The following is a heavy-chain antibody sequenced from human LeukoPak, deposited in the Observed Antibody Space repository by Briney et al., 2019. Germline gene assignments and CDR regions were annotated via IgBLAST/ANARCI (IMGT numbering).Heavy chain of an antibody. Sequence: GGSLRLSCAASGFTVSSIHMSWVRQAPGEGLEWVSVIYSGGNTYYADSVKGRFTISRDNSKNTLYLQMNNLRAEDTAVYYCARGPRSSGWIEDPWGQGTLVTVSS. CDR2: IYSGGNT. CDR1: GFTVSSIH. CDR3: ARGPRSSGWIEDP. D-gene: IGHD6-19*01. J-gene: IGHJ5*02. V-gene: IGHV3-53*01.